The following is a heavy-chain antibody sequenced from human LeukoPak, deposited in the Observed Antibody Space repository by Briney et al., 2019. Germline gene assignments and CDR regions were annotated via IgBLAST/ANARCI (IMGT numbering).Heavy chain of an antibody. D-gene: IGHD2-2*01. CDR3: ARVYQSAEYYFDY. CDR2: IYYTGST. CDR1: GGSIDSYY. Sequence: KPSETLSLTCTVSGGSIDSYYWSWLRQPPGKGLEWIGYIYYTGSTEYHPSLKSRVTISLDTYKNQFSLKLTSVTAADTAVYYCARVYQSAEYYFDYWGQGNLVSVSS. J-gene: IGHJ4*02. V-gene: IGHV4-59*01.